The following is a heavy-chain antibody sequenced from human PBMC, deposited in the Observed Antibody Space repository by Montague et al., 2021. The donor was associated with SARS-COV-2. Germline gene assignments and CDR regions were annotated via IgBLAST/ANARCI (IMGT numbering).Heavy chain of an antibody. Sequence: SETLSLTCTVSGGSISSSSCYWGWIRQPPGKGLGWIVSIYYSGSTYYNPSLKSRATISVDTSKNHFSLKLSSLTAADTVVYYWASQEYYYDSSGYGRMDWFDPWGQGTLVTVSS. D-gene: IGHD3-22*01. CDR2: IYYSGST. CDR3: ASQEYYYDSSGYGRMDWFDP. CDR1: GGSISSSSCY. V-gene: IGHV4-39*02. J-gene: IGHJ5*02.